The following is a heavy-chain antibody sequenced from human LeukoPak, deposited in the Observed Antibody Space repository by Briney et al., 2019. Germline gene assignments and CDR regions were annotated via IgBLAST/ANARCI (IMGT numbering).Heavy chain of an antibody. CDR1: GFTFSGYA. D-gene: IGHD1-26*01. J-gene: IGHJ3*02. CDR3: ARGSGSYDAFDI. CDR2: ISSNGGST. Sequence: GGSLRLSCAASGFTFSGYAMHWVRQAPGKGLEYVSAISSNGGSTYYANSVKGRFTISRDNSKNTLYLQMGSLRAEDMAVYYCARGSGSYDAFDIWGQGTMVTVSS. V-gene: IGHV3-64*01.